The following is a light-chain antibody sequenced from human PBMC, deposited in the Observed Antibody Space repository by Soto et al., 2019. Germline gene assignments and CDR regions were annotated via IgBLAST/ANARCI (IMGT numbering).Light chain of an antibody. CDR3: QQYDDLPLS. CDR2: DAS. Sequence: DIQMTQSPSSLSASVGDRVTVTCQASQDITNYLSWYQQKPGKAPKLLISDASNLEIGVPSRFSGHGSGTDFSLTINDLQPEDFATYFCQQYDDLPLSFGGWTTVAVK. CDR1: QDITNY. V-gene: IGKV1-33*01. J-gene: IGKJ4*01.